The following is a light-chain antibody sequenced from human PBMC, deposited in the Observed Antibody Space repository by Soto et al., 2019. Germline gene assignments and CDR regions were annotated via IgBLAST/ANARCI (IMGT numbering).Light chain of an antibody. Sequence: IQLTQSPSSLSASVGDRVTITCRASQDIAIYLAWYQQKPGEAPKLLIYAASTLYGGVPSRFSGSGSGTEFTLTISSLQSEDFAVYYCQQYNNWPQTFGQGTKVDI. V-gene: IGKV1-9*01. J-gene: IGKJ1*01. CDR3: QQYNNWPQT. CDR2: AAS. CDR1: QDIAIY.